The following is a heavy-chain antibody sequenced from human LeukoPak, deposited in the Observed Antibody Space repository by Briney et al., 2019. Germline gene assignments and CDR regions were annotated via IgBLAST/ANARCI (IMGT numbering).Heavy chain of an antibody. D-gene: IGHD1-26*01. J-gene: IGHJ4*02. CDR1: GYSSTDYY. CDR3: ATKKYSGSFYAF. V-gene: IGHV1-2*02. CDR2: IKPNSGDT. Sequence: ASVKVSCKASGYSSTDYYIYWVRQAPGQGLEWMGWIKPNSGDTNYVQKFEGRVTMTRDMSISTAYMELSSLRSDDTAVYYCATKKYSGSFYAFWGQGTLVTVSS.